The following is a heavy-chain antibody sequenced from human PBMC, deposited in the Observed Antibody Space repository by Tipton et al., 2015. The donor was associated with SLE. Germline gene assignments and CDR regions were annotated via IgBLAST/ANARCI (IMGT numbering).Heavy chain of an antibody. J-gene: IGHJ3*02. Sequence: TLSLTCAVSGGSISSTRYFWGWIRQPPGKGLEWIGSIFYSGTAYHNPSLRIGVTISVDTSKNQFSLKVRSVTAADTAVYYCARGSGYTSVFGAFDIWGQGTMVSVSS. CDR2: IFYSGTA. V-gene: IGHV4-39*07. D-gene: IGHD5-18*01. CDR3: ARGSGYTSVFGAFDI. CDR1: GGSISSTRYF.